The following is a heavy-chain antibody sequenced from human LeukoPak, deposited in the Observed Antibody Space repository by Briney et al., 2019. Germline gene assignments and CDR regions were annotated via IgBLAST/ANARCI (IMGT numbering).Heavy chain of an antibody. J-gene: IGHJ4*02. D-gene: IGHD4-17*01. CDR1: GFAFSSYA. CDR2: ISGSGGST. Sequence: GGSLRLSCAASGFAFSSYAMSWVRQAPGKGLEWVSAISGSGGSTYYADSVKGRFTISRDNSKNTLYLQMNSLRAEDTAVYYCAKDLAATVTTHWGQGTLVTVSS. V-gene: IGHV3-23*01. CDR3: AKDLAATVTTH.